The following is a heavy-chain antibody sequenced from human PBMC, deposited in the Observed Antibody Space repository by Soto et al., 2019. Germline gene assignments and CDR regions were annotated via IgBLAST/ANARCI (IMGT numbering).Heavy chain of an antibody. CDR1: GFTFGNYG. CDR2: IGIGSSTK. Sequence: PGGSLRLSCAASGFTFGNYGMNWVGQAPGKGLEWVSYIGIGSSTKYYADSVKGRFTISRDNAKNSLYLQMNSLRAEDTAVYYCARDQLYYNDISGRPLNAFDVWGQGTMVTVSS. V-gene: IGHV3-48*01. CDR3: ARDQLYYNDISGRPLNAFDV. J-gene: IGHJ3*01. D-gene: IGHD3-22*01.